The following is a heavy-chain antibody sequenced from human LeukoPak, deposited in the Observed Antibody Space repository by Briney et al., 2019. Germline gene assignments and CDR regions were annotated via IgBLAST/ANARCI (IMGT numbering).Heavy chain of an antibody. CDR2: ISYDGNNK. CDR1: GFTFSSYA. Sequence: GRSLRLSCAASGFTFSSYAMHWVRQAPGKGLEWVAVISYDGNNKYYADSVEGRFTISRDNSNNTLYLQMNSLRAEDTAVYYCARSRRRVLLGTYFDYWGQGTLVTVSS. D-gene: IGHD7-27*01. CDR3: ARSRRRVLLGTYFDY. V-gene: IGHV3-30*04. J-gene: IGHJ4*02.